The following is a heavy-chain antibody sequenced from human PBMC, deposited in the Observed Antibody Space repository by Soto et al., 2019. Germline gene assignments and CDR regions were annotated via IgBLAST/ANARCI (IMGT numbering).Heavy chain of an antibody. J-gene: IGHJ4*02. V-gene: IGHV4-59*02. D-gene: IGHD6-19*01. CDR1: GGSVSGYY. CDR2: IYYSGST. CDR3: ARGRQWLDD. Sequence: QVQLQESGPGLVKPSETLSLTYTVSGGSVSGYYWSWIRQPPGKGLEWIGYIYYSGSTNYNPSLKSRVTISVDTSKNQFSLKLSSVTAADTAVYYCARGRQWLDDWGQGTLVTVSS.